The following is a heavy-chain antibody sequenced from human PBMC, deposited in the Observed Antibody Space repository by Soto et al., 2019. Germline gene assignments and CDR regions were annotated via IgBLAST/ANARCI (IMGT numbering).Heavy chain of an antibody. Sequence: SETLSLTCDVYGGSFSGYIWTWIRQTPGKGLQWIGQINHSGSANYNPSLKSRVTISVDAPKNQFSLKMTSVTAANTAVNLFERWLQDPQAHFDYWGQGALATV. D-gene: IGHD5-12*01. V-gene: IGHV4-34*01. CDR2: INHSGSA. J-gene: IGHJ4*02. CDR3: ERWLQDPQAHFDY. CDR1: GGSFSGYI.